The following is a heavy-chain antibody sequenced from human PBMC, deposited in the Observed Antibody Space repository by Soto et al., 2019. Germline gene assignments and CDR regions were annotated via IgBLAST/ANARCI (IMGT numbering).Heavy chain of an antibody. CDR1: GYTLTELS. D-gene: IGHD2-2*01. J-gene: IGHJ3*02. CDR2: FDPEDGET. CDR3: ATAIVLVPAAMYAFDI. V-gene: IGHV1-24*01. Sequence: ASVKVSCKVSGYTLTELSMHWVRQAPGKGLEWMGGFDPEDGETIYAQKFQGRVTMTEDTSTDTAYMELSSLRSEDTAVYYCATAIVLVPAAMYAFDIWGQGTMVTVSS.